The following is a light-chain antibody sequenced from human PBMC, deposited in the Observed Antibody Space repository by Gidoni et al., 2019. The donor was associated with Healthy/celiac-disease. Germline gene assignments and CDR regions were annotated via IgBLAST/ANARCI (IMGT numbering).Light chain of an antibody. J-gene: IGKJ1*01. Sequence: DIQMTQSLSSLSASVGDRLTITCRPSQCIRNDLGRYQQKPGKAPKRLIYAASSLQSGVPSRFSSSRSGTEFTLTISSLQPEDFATYYCLQHNSYPRWTFGQGTKVEIK. V-gene: IGKV1-17*01. CDR1: QCIRND. CDR2: AAS. CDR3: LQHNSYPRWT.